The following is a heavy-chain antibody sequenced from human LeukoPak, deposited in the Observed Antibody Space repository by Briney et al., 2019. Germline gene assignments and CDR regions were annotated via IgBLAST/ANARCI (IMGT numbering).Heavy chain of an antibody. D-gene: IGHD3-22*01. V-gene: IGHV3-23*01. CDR3: AKEYYYDSSGYSFDY. J-gene: IGHJ4*02. CDR1: GFTFSSYA. CDR2: ISGSGGST. Sequence: PGGSLRLSCAASGFTFSSYAMSWVRQAPGKGLEWVSAISGSGGSTYYADSVKGRFTISRDNSKNTLYVQMNSLRAEDTAVYYCAKEYYYDSSGYSFDYWGQGTLVTVSS.